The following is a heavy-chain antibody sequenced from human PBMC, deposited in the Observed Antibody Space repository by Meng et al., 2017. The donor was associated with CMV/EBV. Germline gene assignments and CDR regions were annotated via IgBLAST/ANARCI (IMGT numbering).Heavy chain of an antibody. D-gene: IGHD5-18*01. J-gene: IGHJ4*02. Sequence: LTCADSGFTFSSYAMHWVRQAPGKALECVAVISYDGSNKYYADAVKGRFTIYRDNSKNTLYLQMNSLRAEDTAVYYCARGWLRARIDYWGQGTLVTVSS. CDR2: ISYDGSNK. CDR1: GFTFSSYA. V-gene: IGHV3-30*04. CDR3: ARGWLRARIDY.